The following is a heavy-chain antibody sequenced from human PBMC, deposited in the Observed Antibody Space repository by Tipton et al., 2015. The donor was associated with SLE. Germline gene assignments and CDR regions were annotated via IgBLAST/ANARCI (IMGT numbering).Heavy chain of an antibody. D-gene: IGHD3-10*01. Sequence: LRLSCDVFCGSVTSDNNDWSRIRQPAGKGLEWIGRINVSGRTHYNPSLKSRAYISVDTSKNQFSLNLTSVTAADTAVYYCARRGSRYGYEAFDVWGQGTLVTVSS. CDR1: CGSVTSDNND. V-gene: IGHV4-61*02. CDR2: INVSGRT. CDR3: ARRGSRYGYEAFDV. J-gene: IGHJ3*01.